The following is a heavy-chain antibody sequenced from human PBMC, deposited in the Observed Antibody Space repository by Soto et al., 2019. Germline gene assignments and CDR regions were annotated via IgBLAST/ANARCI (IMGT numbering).Heavy chain of an antibody. CDR2: IYYSGST. J-gene: IGHJ5*02. Sequence: SETLSLTCTVSSGSISSYYWSWIRQPPGQGLEWIGYIYYSGSTNYNPSLKSRVTISVDTSKNQFPLTLSSATAADTAASYCTPPQRAAPKNNWFDPWAQGTLVTVSS. D-gene: IGHD6-13*01. CDR3: TPPQRAAPKNNWFDP. CDR1: SGSISSYY. V-gene: IGHV4-59*01.